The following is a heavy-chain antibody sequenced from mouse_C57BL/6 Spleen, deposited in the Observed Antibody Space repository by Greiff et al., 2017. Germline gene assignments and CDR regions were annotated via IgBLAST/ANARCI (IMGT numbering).Heavy chain of an antibody. V-gene: IGHV1-64*01. J-gene: IGHJ2*01. CDR3: ARNDYYYFDY. Sequence: QVQLQQPGAELVKPGASVKLSCKASGYTFTSYWLHWVKQRPGQGLEWIGMIHPNSGSTNYNEKFKSKATLTVDKSSSTAYMQLSSLTSEDSAVYYCARNDYYYFDYWGQGTTLTVSS. CDR2: IHPNSGST. D-gene: IGHD2-4*01. CDR1: GYTFTSYW.